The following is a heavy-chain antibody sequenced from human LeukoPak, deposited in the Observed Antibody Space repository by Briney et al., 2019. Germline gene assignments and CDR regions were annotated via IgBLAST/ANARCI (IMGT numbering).Heavy chain of an antibody. D-gene: IGHD6-19*01. Sequence: PGGSLRLSCAASGFTFSSHLMHWVRQAPGKGLEWVSSISSSSSYIHYADSVKGRFTISRDNAKNSLYLQMNSLRAEDTAVYYCARIAVAGTSDHWGQGTLVTVSS. CDR3: ARIAVAGTSDH. CDR2: ISSSSSYI. J-gene: IGHJ4*02. V-gene: IGHV3-21*01. CDR1: GFTFSSHL.